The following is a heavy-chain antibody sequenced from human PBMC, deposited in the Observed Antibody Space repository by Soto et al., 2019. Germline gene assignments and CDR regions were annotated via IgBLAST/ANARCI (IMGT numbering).Heavy chain of an antibody. CDR2: ISSDGDIT. Sequence: LRLSCSASGFTFSEYSMHWVRQAPGKGLQYVSTISSDGDITYYADSVKSRFTISRGNSKNTLYLQMNSLRPEDTAVYYCVKVSTFYDILTGYYSTNFFDPWGQGTLVT. D-gene: IGHD3-9*01. J-gene: IGHJ5*02. V-gene: IGHV3-64D*06. CDR3: VKVSTFYDILTGYYSTNFFDP. CDR1: GFTFSEYS.